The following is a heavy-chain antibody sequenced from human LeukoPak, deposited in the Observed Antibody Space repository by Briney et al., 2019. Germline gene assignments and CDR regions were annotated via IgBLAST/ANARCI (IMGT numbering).Heavy chain of an antibody. V-gene: IGHV1-18*01. J-gene: IGHJ4*02. CDR3: ARDWDYSSSSDCFDY. CDR1: GDTFTNYG. CDR2: ISAYSGDT. Sequence: ASVKVSCKASGDTFTNYGISWVRQAPGQGLEWMGWISAYSGDTNYAQKVQGRVTMTTDTSTSTAYMELRSLRSDDTAVYYCARDWDYSSSSDCFDYWGQGTLVTVSS. D-gene: IGHD6-6*01.